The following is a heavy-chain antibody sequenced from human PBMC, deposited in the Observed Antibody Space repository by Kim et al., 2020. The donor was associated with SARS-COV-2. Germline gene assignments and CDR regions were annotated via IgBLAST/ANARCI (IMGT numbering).Heavy chain of an antibody. V-gene: IGHV4-39*01. D-gene: IGHD3-10*01. J-gene: IGHJ4*02. CDR2: IYYSGST. CDR3: ARLSRGSIDY. Sequence: SETLSLTCTVSGGSISSSSYYWGWIRQPPGKGLEWIGSIYYSGSTYYNPSLKSRVTISVDTSKNQFSLKLSSVTAADTAVYYCARLSRGSIDYWGQGTLVTVSS. CDR1: GGSISSSSYY.